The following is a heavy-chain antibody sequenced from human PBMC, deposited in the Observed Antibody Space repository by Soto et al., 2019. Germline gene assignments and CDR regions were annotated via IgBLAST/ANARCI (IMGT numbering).Heavy chain of an antibody. D-gene: IGHD6-13*01. CDR3: ARQPHSSSWYYFDY. CDR2: IYYSGST. V-gene: IGHV4-59*08. CDR1: GGSISSYY. Sequence: SETLSLTCTVSGGSISSYYWSWIRQPPGKGLEWIGYIYYSGSTNYNPSLKSRVTISVDTSKNQFSLKLSSVTAADTAVYYCARQPHSSSWYYFDYWGQGTLVTVSS. J-gene: IGHJ4*02.